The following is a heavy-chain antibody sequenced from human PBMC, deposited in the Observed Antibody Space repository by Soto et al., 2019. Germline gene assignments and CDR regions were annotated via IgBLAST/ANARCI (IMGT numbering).Heavy chain of an antibody. CDR1: GGSFSGYF. D-gene: IGHD3-22*01. Sequence: SETLSLTCAVYGGSFSGYFWSWIRQPPGKGLGWIGYIHYNGNTNYDPSLKSRVTISLDTSKNHFSLRLNSVTAADTAVYYCARGGYYDTSGQRPLDSWGQGTLVTVSS. J-gene: IGHJ5*01. V-gene: IGHV4-59*01. CDR2: IHYNGNT. CDR3: ARGGYYDTSGQRPLDS.